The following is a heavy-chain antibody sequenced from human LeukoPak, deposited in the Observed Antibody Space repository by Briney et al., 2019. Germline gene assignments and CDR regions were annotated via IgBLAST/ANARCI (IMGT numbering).Heavy chain of an antibody. J-gene: IGHJ5*02. Sequence: ASVKVSCKASGYTFNTYGISWVRQAPGQGLEWTGWINAYNSDTNHAQKFQGRVTMTTDTSTTTAYMELGSLRSDDTAVYYCARDGSGHWFDPWGQGTLVTVSS. CDR3: ARDGSGHWFDP. CDR2: INAYNSDT. D-gene: IGHD6-25*01. V-gene: IGHV1-18*04. CDR1: GYTFNTYG.